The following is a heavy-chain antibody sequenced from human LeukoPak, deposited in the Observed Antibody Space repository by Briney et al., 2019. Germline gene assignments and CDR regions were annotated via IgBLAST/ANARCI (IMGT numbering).Heavy chain of an antibody. CDR3: ARDVRPSSVAVAVDAFDI. D-gene: IGHD6-19*01. Sequence: ASVKVSCKASGYTSTSYGISWVRQAPGQGLEWMGWISAYNGNTNYAQKLQGRVTMTTDTSTSTAYMELRSLRSDDTAVYYCARDVRPSSVAVAVDAFDIWGQGTMVTVSS. J-gene: IGHJ3*02. CDR2: ISAYNGNT. V-gene: IGHV1-18*01. CDR1: GYTSTSYG.